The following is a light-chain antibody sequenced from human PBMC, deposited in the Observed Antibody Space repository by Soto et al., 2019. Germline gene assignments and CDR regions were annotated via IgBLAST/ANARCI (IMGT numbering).Light chain of an antibody. J-gene: IGKJ4*01. CDR1: QSVSGN. CDR2: GAS. CDR3: QQYNNWTLT. V-gene: IGKV3-15*01. Sequence: EIVMTQSPDTLSVSPGERATLSCRASQSVSGNLAWYQQKPGQPPRLLIYGASTRATGIPARFSGSGSGTEFTLNISSLQSEDFAVYYCQQYNNWTLTFGGGTKVEIK.